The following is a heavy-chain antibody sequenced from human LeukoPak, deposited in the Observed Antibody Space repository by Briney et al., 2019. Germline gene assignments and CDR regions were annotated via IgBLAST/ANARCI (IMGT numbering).Heavy chain of an antibody. CDR3: ARSPQWLLSSSNWFDP. CDR1: GGSINSSSYY. D-gene: IGHD3-3*01. J-gene: IGHJ5*02. V-gene: IGHV4-39*01. Sequence: SETLSLTCTVSGGSINSSSYYWGWIRQPPGKGLEWIGSIYYRGSTYYTSSLKSRVTISVDTSKNLFSLKLSSVTAADTAVYYCARSPQWLLSSSNWFDPWGQGTLVTVSS. CDR2: IYYRGST.